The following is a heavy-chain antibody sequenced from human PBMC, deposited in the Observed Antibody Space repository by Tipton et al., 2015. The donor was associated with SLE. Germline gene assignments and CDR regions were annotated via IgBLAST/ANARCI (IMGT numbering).Heavy chain of an antibody. Sequence: SLRLSCAASGFKFDDYSLHWVRQGPGKGLEWVSLITWDGGSTYYADSVKGRFTISRVNSKNSLYLQMNSLSTEDTAFYYCAKDLSNAFGSGSYYTGYYGMDVWGQGTTVTVSS. V-gene: IGHV3-43*01. J-gene: IGHJ6*02. CDR3: AKDLSNAFGSGSYYTGYYGMDV. CDR2: ITWDGGST. CDR1: GFKFDDYS. D-gene: IGHD3-10*01.